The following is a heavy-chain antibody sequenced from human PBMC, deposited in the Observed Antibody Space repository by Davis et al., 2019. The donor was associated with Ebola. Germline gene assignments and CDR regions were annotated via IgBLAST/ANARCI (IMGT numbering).Heavy chain of an antibody. D-gene: IGHD3-10*01. J-gene: IGHJ6*02. CDR3: ARGVRYYYGSGRPYYYYGMDV. CDR2: INHSGST. CDR1: GGSISSSNW. V-gene: IGHV4-4*02. Sequence: GSLRLSCAVSGGSISSSNWWSWVRQPPGKGLEWIGEINHSGSTNYNPSLKSRVTISVDTSKNQFSLKLSSVTAADTAVYYCARGVRYYYGSGRPYYYYGMDVWGQGTTVTVSS.